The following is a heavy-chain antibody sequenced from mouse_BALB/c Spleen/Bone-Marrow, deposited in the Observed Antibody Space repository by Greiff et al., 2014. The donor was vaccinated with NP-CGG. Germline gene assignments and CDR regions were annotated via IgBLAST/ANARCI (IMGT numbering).Heavy chain of an antibody. J-gene: IGHJ2*01. CDR1: GFTFTSYA. V-gene: IGHV5-9-3*01. Sequence: VQLKESGGGLVKPGGSLKLSCTASGFTFTSYAMSWVRQTPEKRLEWVATISSAGIHTYYVDTVKGRFTISRDNAKNTLFLHMSSLRSEDTAMYYCARQDRVYYFDYWGQGTTLTASS. CDR3: ARQDRVYYFDY. CDR2: ISSAGIHT.